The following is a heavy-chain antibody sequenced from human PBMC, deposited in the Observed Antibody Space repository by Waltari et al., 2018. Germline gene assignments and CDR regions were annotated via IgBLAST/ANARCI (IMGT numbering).Heavy chain of an antibody. CDR1: GGSFSGYY. CDR3: ARAYSSGYYVGY. J-gene: IGHJ4*02. CDR2: INHSGST. D-gene: IGHD3-22*01. V-gene: IGHV4-34*01. Sequence: QVQLQQWGAGLLKPSETLSLTCAVYGGSFSGYYWSWIRQPPGKGLEWIGEINHSGSTNYNPSLKSRVTISVDTSKNQFSLKLSSVTAADTAVYYCARAYSSGYYVGYWGQGTLVTVSS.